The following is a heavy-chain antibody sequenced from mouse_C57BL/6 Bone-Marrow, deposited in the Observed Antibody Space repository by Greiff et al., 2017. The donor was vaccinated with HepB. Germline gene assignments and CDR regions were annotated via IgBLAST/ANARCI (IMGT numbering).Heavy chain of an antibody. CDR2: IYPGSGNT. Sequence: VQLQQSGAELVRPGASVKLSCKASGYTFTDYYINWVKQRPGQGLEWIARIYPGSGNTYYNEKFKGKATLTAEKSSSTAYMQLSSLTSEDSAVYFCARWNYYGSNYWGQGTTLTVSS. V-gene: IGHV1-76*01. CDR3: ARWNYYGSNY. D-gene: IGHD1-1*01. CDR1: GYTFTDYY. J-gene: IGHJ2*01.